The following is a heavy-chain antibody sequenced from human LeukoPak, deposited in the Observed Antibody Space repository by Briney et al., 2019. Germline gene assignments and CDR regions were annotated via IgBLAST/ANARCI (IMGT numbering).Heavy chain of an antibody. D-gene: IGHD6-13*01. V-gene: IGHV3-23*01. CDR3: AKDGGDSSSSGYFQH. Sequence: GGSLRLSCAASGFTFSSYAMSWVRQAPGKGLEWVSAISGSGGSTYYADSVKGRFTISRDNSKNTLYLQMNSLRAEDTAVYYCAKDGGDSSSSGYFQHWGQGTLVTVSS. CDR1: GFTFSSYA. CDR2: ISGSGGST. J-gene: IGHJ1*01.